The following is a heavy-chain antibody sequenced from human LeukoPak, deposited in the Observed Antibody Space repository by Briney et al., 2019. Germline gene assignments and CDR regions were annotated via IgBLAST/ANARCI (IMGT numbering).Heavy chain of an antibody. Sequence: GASVKVSCKASGYTFTSYAMHWVRQAPGQRLEWMGWINAGNGNTKYSQKFQGRVTITRDTSASTAYMELSSLRSEDTAVYYCARLSRGWLSVDYWGQGTLVTVSS. V-gene: IGHV1-3*01. CDR3: ARLSRGWLSVDY. CDR2: INAGNGNT. D-gene: IGHD3-22*01. CDR1: GYTFTSYA. J-gene: IGHJ4*02.